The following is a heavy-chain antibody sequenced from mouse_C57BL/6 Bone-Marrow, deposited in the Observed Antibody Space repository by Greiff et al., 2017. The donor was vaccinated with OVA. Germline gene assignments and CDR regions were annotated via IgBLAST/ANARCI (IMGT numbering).Heavy chain of an antibody. V-gene: IGHV5-4*01. CDR2: ISDGGSYT. CDR3: ARDGAMITGYYFDY. D-gene: IGHD2-4*01. Sequence: EVQLQQSGGGLVKPGGSLKLSCAASGFTFSSYAMSWVRQTPEQRLEWVATISDGGSYTYYPDNVKGRFTISRDNAKNNLYLQMSHLKSEDTAMYYCARDGAMITGYYFDYWGQGTTLTVSS. CDR1: GFTFSSYA. J-gene: IGHJ2*01.